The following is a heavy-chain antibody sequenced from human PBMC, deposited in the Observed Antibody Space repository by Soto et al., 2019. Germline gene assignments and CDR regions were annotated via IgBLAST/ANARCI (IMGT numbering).Heavy chain of an antibody. Sequence: QITLKESGPPLVKPTQTLTLTCTFSAFSLSTSGVGVGWVRQPPGKALEWLALIYWDDDKRYSPSLKSRLTTTKGTSRTQAVLRMTNVDPVDTATYYCAHFPAAGPPVLDYWGQGTLVIVSS. CDR3: AHFPAAGPPVLDY. J-gene: IGHJ4*02. CDR2: IYWDDDK. D-gene: IGHD6-13*01. V-gene: IGHV2-5*02. CDR1: AFSLSTSGVG.